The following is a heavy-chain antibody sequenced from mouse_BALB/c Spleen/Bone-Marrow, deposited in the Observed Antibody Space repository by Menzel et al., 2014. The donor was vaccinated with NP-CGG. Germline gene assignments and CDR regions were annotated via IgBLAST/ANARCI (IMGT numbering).Heavy chain of an antibody. D-gene: IGHD1-1*01. CDR3: ARLGYYGAMYY. CDR2: INPDSSTI. Sequence: EVQEVESGGGLVQPGGSLKLSCAASGFDFSRYWMSWVRQAPGKGLERIGEINPDSSTINYTPSLKDKFIISRDNAKNTLYLQMSKVRSEDTALYYCARLGYYGAMYYWGQGTPVTVSS. CDR1: GFDFSRYW. V-gene: IGHV4-1*02. J-gene: IGHJ4*01.